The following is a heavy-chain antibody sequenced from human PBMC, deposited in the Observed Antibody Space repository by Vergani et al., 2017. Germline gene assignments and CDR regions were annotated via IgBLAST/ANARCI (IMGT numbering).Heavy chain of an antibody. D-gene: IGHD3-3*01. J-gene: IGHJ6*04. CDR3: ARHIDYDFWSGYRERDV. V-gene: IGHV4-34*01. CDR1: GGSFSGYY. Sequence: QVQLQQWGAGLLKPSETLSLTCAVYGGSFSGYYWSWIRQPPGKGLEWIGEINHSGSTYYNPSLKSRVTISVDTSKNQFSLKLSSVTAADTAVYYCARHIDYDFWSGYRERDVWGKGTTVTVSS. CDR2: INHSGST.